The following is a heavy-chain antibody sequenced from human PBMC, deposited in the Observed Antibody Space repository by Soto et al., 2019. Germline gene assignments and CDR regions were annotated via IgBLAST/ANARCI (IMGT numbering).Heavy chain of an antibody. CDR1: GFTFDEFG. Sequence: GGSLRLSCAASGFTFDEFGMSWVRQVPGKGPEWVSAISGSGGSTYYADSVKGRFTISRDNSKNTLYLQMNSLRAEDTAVYHCAKDLRDFWSGYYSALNWFDPWGQGTLVTVSS. CDR2: ISGSGGST. D-gene: IGHD3-3*01. V-gene: IGHV3-23*01. CDR3: AKDLRDFWSGYYSALNWFDP. J-gene: IGHJ5*02.